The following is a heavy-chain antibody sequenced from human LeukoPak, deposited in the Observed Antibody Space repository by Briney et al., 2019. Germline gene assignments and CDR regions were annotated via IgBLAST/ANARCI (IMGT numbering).Heavy chain of an antibody. D-gene: IGHD6-13*01. V-gene: IGHV3-53*01. CDR1: GFSVSHNY. J-gene: IGHJ4*02. CDR2: IYSGGNT. CDR3: TRVTPAIAASVSGG. Sequence: GGSLRLSCTASGFSVSHNYMNWVRQAPGKGLEWVALIYSGGNTHYADSVRGRFTISRDNSKNTLYLQMSSLRVEDTAVYYCTRVTPAIAASVSGGWGQGPLVTVSS.